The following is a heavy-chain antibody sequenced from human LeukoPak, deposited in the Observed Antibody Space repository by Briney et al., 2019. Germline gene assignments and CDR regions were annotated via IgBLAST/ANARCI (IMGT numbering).Heavy chain of an antibody. CDR1: GGSFSGYY. CDR3: ARLVDPNRFMITFGGVIVYFDY. V-gene: IGHV4-34*01. J-gene: IGHJ4*02. CDR2: INHSGST. Sequence: SETLSLTCAVYGGSFSGYYWSWIRQPPGKGLEWIGEINHSGSTNYNPSLKSRVTISVDTSKNQFSLKLSSVTAADTAVYYCARLVDPNRFMITFGGVIVYFDYWGQGTLVTVSS. D-gene: IGHD3-16*02.